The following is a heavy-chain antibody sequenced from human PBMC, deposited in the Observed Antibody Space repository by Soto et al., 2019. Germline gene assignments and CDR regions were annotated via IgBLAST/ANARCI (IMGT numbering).Heavy chain of an antibody. CDR2: VSESGTIT. Sequence: EVQLLESGGGLVQPGGSLRLSCAASGFTFSSYAVSWVRQAPGKGLVWVSTVSESGTITYYADSVRGRFTMSRDNSKNTLDLQMNSLRAEDTAIYYCAKGGRRRGSYPPLDFWGQGTLVTVSS. V-gene: IGHV3-23*01. CDR3: AKGGRRRGSYPPLDF. J-gene: IGHJ4*02. CDR1: GFTFSSYA. D-gene: IGHD1-26*01.